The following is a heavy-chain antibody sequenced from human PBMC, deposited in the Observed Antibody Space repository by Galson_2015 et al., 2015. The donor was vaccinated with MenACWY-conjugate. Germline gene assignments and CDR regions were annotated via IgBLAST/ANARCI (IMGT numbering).Heavy chain of an antibody. D-gene: IGHD1-26*01. J-gene: IGHJ6*03. V-gene: IGHV3-53*01. CDR3: ARAGSENCRTANCLSLGAKSSYYYYMDV. CDR2: IYSGGST. CDR1: GFTVNTNY. Sequence: SLRLSCAASGFTVNTNYMTWVRQAPGKGLEWVSIIYSGGSTYYPDSVRGRFTISRDNSKNTLYLQMDSLRADGTAVYYCARAGSENCRTANCLSLGAKSSYYYYMDVWGKGTTVTVSS.